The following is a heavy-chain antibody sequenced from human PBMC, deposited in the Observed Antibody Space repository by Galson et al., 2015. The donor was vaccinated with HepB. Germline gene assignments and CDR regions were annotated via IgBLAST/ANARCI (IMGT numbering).Heavy chain of an antibody. V-gene: IGHV3-11*06. D-gene: IGHD2-15*01. CDR2: ISVGSSYT. J-gene: IGHJ3*01. CDR1: GSAFKTSY. Sequence: SLRLSCAASGSAFKTSYMNWIRQAPGKGPEWLSYISVGSSYTLYSESVKGRFTISRDNFRNTIYLRMTNLRIDDTAVYYCAISGHCSGYSCAFDDWGRGTLVSVS. CDR3: AISGHCSGYSCAFDD.